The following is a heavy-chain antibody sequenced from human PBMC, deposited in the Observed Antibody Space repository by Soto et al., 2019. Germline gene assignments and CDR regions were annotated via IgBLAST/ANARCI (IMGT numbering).Heavy chain of an antibody. CDR2: IIPMLGMS. D-gene: IGHD3-10*01. J-gene: IGHJ4*02. CDR3: ATNYGSGSAHFDN. CDR1: GDTFNFYT. V-gene: IGHV1-69*02. Sequence: QVQLVQSGAEVKKPGSSVKVSCTASGDTFNFYTISWVQQAPGQGLEWMGRIIPMLGMSNYAQNFQGRVTMIADKSTSTAYMELSSLRSEDTALYYCATNYGSGSAHFDNWGQGTLVTVSS.